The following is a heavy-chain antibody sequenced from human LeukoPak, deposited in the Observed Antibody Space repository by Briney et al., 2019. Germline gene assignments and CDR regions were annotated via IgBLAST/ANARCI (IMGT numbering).Heavy chain of an antibody. CDR3: TTYKNWVAGDV. Sequence: GGSLRLSCAASGFTFSDYWMSWVRQAPGKGPERVATIKQDGSEEHYVDSVKGRFTVSRDNARNSLFLQMNSLRVEDTAVYYCTTYKNWVAGDVWGQGTTVSVSS. CDR1: GFTFSDYW. CDR2: IKQDGSEE. V-gene: IGHV3-7*01. J-gene: IGHJ6*02. D-gene: IGHD7-27*01.